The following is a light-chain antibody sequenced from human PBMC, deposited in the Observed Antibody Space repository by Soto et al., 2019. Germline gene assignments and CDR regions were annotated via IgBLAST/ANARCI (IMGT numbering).Light chain of an antibody. J-gene: IGKJ2*01. CDR3: QQYGSSLYS. CDR1: QTVNTNY. Sequence: EFVLTQSPGTLSLSPGERATLSCRAGQTVNTNYVAWYQQKSGQAPRLLIFAASSRATGIPDRFSGSGSGTDFTLTISRLEPEDFAVYYFQQYGSSLYSFGQGTKLEIK. CDR2: AAS. V-gene: IGKV3-20*01.